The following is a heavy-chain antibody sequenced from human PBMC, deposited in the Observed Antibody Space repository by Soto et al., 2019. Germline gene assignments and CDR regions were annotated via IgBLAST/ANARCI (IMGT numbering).Heavy chain of an antibody. CDR3: ARDGRIRRPDWYFDL. V-gene: IGHV3-48*03. CDR2: ISRSGSTI. D-gene: IGHD2-15*01. Sequence: EVQLVESGGGLVQPGGSLRLSCAASGLTFSSYEMNWVRQAPGKGLEWVSYISRSGSTIYYADSVKGRVTISRDNAKNSLYLQMNSLRADDTAVYYCARDGRIRRPDWYFDLWGRGTLVTVSS. J-gene: IGHJ2*01. CDR1: GLTFSSYE.